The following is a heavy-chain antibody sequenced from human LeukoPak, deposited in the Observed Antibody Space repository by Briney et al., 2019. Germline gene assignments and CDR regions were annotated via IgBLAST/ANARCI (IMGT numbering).Heavy chain of an antibody. V-gene: IGHV1-18*01. CDR1: GYTFTKNG. D-gene: IGHD3-22*01. CDR3: AKDDYYDTSGRY. Sequence: GASVKVSCKASGYTFTKNGISWVRQAPGQGFEWMGWISPYNGNTNYAQKFQGRVTMTTDTSTSTAHMELRSLRSDDTAVYYCAKDDYYDTSGRYWGQGTLVTVSS. J-gene: IGHJ4*02. CDR2: ISPYNGNT.